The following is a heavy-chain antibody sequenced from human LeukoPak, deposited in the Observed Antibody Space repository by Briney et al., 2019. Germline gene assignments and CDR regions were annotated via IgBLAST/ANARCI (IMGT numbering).Heavy chain of an antibody. Sequence: SETLSLTXTVSGGSISSYYWSWIRQPPGKGLEWIGYIYYSGSTNYNPSLKSRVTISVDTSKNQFSLKLSSVTAADTAVYYSATTSSGWYERFDYWGQGTLVTVSS. CDR2: IYYSGST. D-gene: IGHD6-19*01. CDR1: GGSISSYY. J-gene: IGHJ4*02. CDR3: ATTSSGWYERFDY. V-gene: IGHV4-59*01.